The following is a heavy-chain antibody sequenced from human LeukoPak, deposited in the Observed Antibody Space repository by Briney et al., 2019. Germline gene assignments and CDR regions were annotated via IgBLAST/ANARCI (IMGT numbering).Heavy chain of an antibody. CDR2: INHSGTT. D-gene: IGHD4-23*01. V-gene: IGHV4-34*01. CDR3: ARGPSHGGKYRGFFDY. J-gene: IGHJ4*02. CDR1: GESFSGFY. Sequence: SENLSLTCAVYGESFSGFYWSWIRRPPGKGLEWIGEINHSGTTNYSPSLKSRVIISTDTSKNQFSVRLMSVTASDTAVYYCARGPSHGGKYRGFFDYWGQGTLVAVSS.